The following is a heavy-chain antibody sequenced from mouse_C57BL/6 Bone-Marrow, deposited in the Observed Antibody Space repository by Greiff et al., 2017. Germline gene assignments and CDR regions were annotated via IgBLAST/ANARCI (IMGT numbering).Heavy chain of an antibody. J-gene: IGHJ4*01. V-gene: IGHV1-39*01. CDR2: INPNYGTT. D-gene: IGHD2-4*01. CDR3: ARGYDYDYAMDY. CDR1: GYSFTDYN. Sequence: VQLQQSGPELVKPGASVKISCKASGYSFTDYNLNWVKQSNGKSLEWIGVINPNYGTTSYNQKCKGEATLTVDKSSRTAYMQLNSLTSEDSAVYYCARGYDYDYAMDYWGQGTSVTVSS.